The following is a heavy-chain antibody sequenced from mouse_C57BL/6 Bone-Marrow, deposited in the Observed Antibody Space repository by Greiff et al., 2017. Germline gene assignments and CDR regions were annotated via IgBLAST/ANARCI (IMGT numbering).Heavy chain of an antibody. CDR2: INSDGGST. V-gene: IGHV5-2*01. CDR3: ARHSGDYDFWYFDV. Sequence: DVKLVESGGGLVQPGESLKLSCESNEYEFPSHDMSWVRKTPEKRLELVAAINSDGGSTYYPDTMERRFIISRDNTKKTLYLQMSSLRSEDTALYYCARHSGDYDFWYFDVWGTGTTVTVSS. CDR1: EYEFPSHD. J-gene: IGHJ1*03. D-gene: IGHD2-4*01.